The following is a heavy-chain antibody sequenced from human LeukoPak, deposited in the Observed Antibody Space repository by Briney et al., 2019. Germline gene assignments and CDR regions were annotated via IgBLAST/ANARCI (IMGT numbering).Heavy chain of an antibody. J-gene: IGHJ4*02. CDR1: GFTFDDYA. D-gene: IGHD6-19*01. CDR2: ISWNSGSI. V-gene: IGHV3-9*01. CDR3: AKDIILGTGGIAVAGFDY. Sequence: GGSLRLSCAASGFTFDDYAMHWVRQAPGKGLEWVSGISWNSGSIGYADSVKGRFTISRDNAKNSLYLQMNSLRAEDTALYYCAKDIILGTGGIAVAGFDYWGQGTLVTVSS.